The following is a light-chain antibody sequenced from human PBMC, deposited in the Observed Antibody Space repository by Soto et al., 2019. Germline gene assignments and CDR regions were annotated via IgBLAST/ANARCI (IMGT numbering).Light chain of an antibody. Sequence: QSVLTQPRSVSGSPGQSVTISCTGTSSNIGAYNFVSWYQHHPGKAPKLMIYDVNKWPSGVPDRFSGSKSGNTASLTISGLQAEDEADYYCSSYADSYTPIFGGGTQLTVL. CDR3: SSYADSYTPI. CDR2: DVN. CDR1: SSNIGAYNF. V-gene: IGLV2-11*01. J-gene: IGLJ2*01.